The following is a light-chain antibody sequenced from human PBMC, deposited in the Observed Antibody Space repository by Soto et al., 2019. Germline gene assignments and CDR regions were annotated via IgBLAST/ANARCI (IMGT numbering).Light chain of an antibody. J-gene: IGKJ1*01. CDR1: QSISSW. Sequence: DIQMTQSPSTLSASVGDRVTITCRASQSISSWLAWYQQRPEKAPKILIYDASSLESGVPSRFRGSGSGTEFTLTFSRLQPNDVLKENVPPDHGLAWPCGRGTKVDIK. CDR2: DAS. V-gene: IGKV1-5*01. CDR3: PPDHGLAWP.